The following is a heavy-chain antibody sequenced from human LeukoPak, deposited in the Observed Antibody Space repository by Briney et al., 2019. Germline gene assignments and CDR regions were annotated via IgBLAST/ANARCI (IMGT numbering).Heavy chain of an antibody. D-gene: IGHD3-22*01. CDR1: GFSLSTSGMC. V-gene: IGHV2-70*11. CDR2: IDWDDDK. CDR3: ARALPYYDSIDY. J-gene: IGHJ4*02. Sequence: SGPALVKPTQTLTLTCTFSGFSLSTSGMCVSWIRQPPGKALEWLARIDWDDDKYYSTSLKTRLTISKDTSKNQVVLTMTNMDPVDTGAYYCARALPYYDSIDYWGQGTLVTVSS.